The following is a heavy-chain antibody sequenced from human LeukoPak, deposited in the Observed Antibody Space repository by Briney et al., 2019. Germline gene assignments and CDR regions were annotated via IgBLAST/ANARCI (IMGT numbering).Heavy chain of an antibody. CDR2: ISYDGSNK. V-gene: IGHV3-30-3*01. Sequence: GGSLRLSCAASGFTFSSYAMHWVRQAPGKGLEWVAVISYDGSNKYYADSVKGRFTISRDNARNSLYLQVNSLRAEDTALYYCARGGVVNGKYYFDYWGQGTLVTVSS. J-gene: IGHJ4*02. CDR1: GFTFSSYA. CDR3: ARGGVVNGKYYFDY. D-gene: IGHD2-21*01.